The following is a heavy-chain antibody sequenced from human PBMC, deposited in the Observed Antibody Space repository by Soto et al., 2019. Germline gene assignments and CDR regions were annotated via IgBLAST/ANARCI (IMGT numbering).Heavy chain of an antibody. Sequence: TSEPLPLTCTVSGASISAYSWSWIRQPTGKGLEWIGNIHYNGNTKYNPSLKSRVTMSVDTSKNQSSLKLISVTAADTAKYFCARERNLGIQLWPGNGMDVWGQGTTVTVSS. J-gene: IGHJ6*02. CDR1: GASISAYS. V-gene: IGHV4-59*01. D-gene: IGHD5-18*01. CDR2: IHYNGNT. CDR3: ARERNLGIQLWPGNGMDV.